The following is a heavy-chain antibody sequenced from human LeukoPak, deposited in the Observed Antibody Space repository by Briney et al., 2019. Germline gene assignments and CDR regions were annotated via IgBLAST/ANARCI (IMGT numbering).Heavy chain of an antibody. J-gene: IGHJ4*02. Sequence: GGSLRLSCAASGFTFSSYGMHWVRQAPGKGLERVAVIWYDGSNKYYADSVKGRFTISRDNSKNTLYLQMNSLRAEDTAVYYCARDFCGGDCYYFDYWGQGTLVTVSS. CDR2: IWYDGSNK. V-gene: IGHV3-33*01. CDR1: GFTFSSYG. D-gene: IGHD2-21*02. CDR3: ARDFCGGDCYYFDY.